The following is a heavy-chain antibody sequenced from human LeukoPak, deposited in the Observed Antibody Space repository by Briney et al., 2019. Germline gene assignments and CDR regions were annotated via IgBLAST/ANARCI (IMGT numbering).Heavy chain of an antibody. Sequence: GESLKISCKDSGSTFTSHWIGWVRQMPGKGLEGMGVIYPADSETTYSPSFQGQVTISADKSISTAYLQWSSLKASDTAMYYCATPTTGCSSTSCYLLFWGQGTLVTVSS. CDR1: GSTFTSHW. V-gene: IGHV5-51*01. CDR2: IYPADSET. CDR3: ATPTTGCSSTSCYLLF. D-gene: IGHD2-2*01. J-gene: IGHJ4*02.